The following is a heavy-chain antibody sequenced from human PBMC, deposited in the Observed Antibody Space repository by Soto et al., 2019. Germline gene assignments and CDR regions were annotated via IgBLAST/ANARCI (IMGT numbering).Heavy chain of an antibody. Sequence: EVQLLESGGGLVQPGGSLRLSCAASGFTFSSYAMSWVRQAPGKGLEWVSAISGSGGSKYYADSVKGRFTISRDNSKNALDLQMNSLRAEDTGVYYCAKDLGGAPTEGYDYYGMDDWGQGTTVTVSS. CDR2: ISGSGGSK. CDR3: AKDLGGAPTEGYDYYGMDD. V-gene: IGHV3-23*01. D-gene: IGHD1-26*01. CDR1: GFTFSSYA. J-gene: IGHJ6*02.